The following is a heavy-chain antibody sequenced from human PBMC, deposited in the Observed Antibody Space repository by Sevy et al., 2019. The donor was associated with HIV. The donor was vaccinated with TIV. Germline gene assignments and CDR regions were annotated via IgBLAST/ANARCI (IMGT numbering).Heavy chain of an antibody. CDR2: IWNDGSNK. D-gene: IGHD4-17*01. V-gene: IGHV3-33*01. J-gene: IGHJ4*02. Sequence: GGSLRLSCAASGFTFSNYGMHWVRQAPGKGLEWVAVIWNDGSNKYYADSVKGRFTISRDNSKNTLYLQMNSLRVEDTAVYYCARGKGYGEADSWGQGTLVTVSS. CDR1: GFTFSNYG. CDR3: ARGKGYGEADS.